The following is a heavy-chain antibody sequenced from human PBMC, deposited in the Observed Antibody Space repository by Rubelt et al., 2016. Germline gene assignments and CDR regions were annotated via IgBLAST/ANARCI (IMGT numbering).Heavy chain of an antibody. J-gene: IGHJ4*02. Sequence: EVQLAESGGGLVQPGGSLRLSCAASGFTFSSFWMSWVRQAPGKGLEWVANVKPDGSETYYGDSVKGRFTISRGNAKNSLYLQMNSLRAEDTAVYYCARETRAQYYYDSSGYYLDYWGQGTLVTVSS. D-gene: IGHD3-22*01. V-gene: IGHV3-7*01. CDR2: VKPDGSET. CDR1: GFTFSSFW. CDR3: ARETRAQYYYDSSGYYLDY.